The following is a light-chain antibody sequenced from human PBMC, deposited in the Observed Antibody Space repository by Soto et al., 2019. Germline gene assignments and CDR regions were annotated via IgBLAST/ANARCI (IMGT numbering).Light chain of an antibody. CDR3: CSYGGSYTPHA. Sequence: QSVLTQPRSVSGSPGQSVTISCTGTNSDVGGYNYVSWYQHHPGKAPKLMIYDVSKRPSGVPDRFSGSKSGNTASLTISGLQAEDEADYYCCSYGGSYTPHAFGTGTKLTVL. CDR1: NSDVGGYNY. V-gene: IGLV2-11*01. J-gene: IGLJ1*01. CDR2: DVS.